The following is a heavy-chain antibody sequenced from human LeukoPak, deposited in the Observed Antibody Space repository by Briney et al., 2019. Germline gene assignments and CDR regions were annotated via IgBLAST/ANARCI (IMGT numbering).Heavy chain of an antibody. J-gene: IGHJ4*02. CDR2: IPGIGGNT. Sequence: PGGSLRLSCAASGFXFNSYAMSWVRQAPGKGLEWVSAIPGIGGNTYYADSVKGRFTISRDNSKDTLYLQMSSLSAEDTAVYYCAKGGRFTSGWRGAFDYWGQGTLVTVSS. CDR3: AKGGRFTSGWRGAFDY. CDR1: GFXFNSYA. V-gene: IGHV3-23*01. D-gene: IGHD6-19*01.